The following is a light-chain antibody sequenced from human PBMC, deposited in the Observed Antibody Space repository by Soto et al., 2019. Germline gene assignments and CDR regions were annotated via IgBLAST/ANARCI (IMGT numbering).Light chain of an antibody. CDR2: GAS. CDR3: HQYGSSPLT. V-gene: IGKV3-20*01. Sequence: EIVLTQSPGTLSLSPGERASLSCRATQSVRSSFLAWYQHRPGQGPRLLIYGASSRATGIPDRFSGSGSGTDFTLTISSLEPEDFAVYYCHQYGSSPLTFGGGTKVEIK. J-gene: IGKJ4*01. CDR1: QSVRSSF.